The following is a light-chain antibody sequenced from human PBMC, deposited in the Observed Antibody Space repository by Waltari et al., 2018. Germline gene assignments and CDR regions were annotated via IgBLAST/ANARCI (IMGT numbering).Light chain of an antibody. CDR1: ELPRKY. CDR3: YSSDSTGLRV. V-gene: IGLV3-10*01. CDR2: EDT. J-gene: IGLJ1*01. Sequence: YELTQPPSVSVSPGQTARITCSGHELPRKYAYWFQQKSGQAPRLVIYEDTKRTSGIPERFSGSSSGTVATLTITGAQVDDEADYYCYSSDSTGLRVFGGGTTVVVL.